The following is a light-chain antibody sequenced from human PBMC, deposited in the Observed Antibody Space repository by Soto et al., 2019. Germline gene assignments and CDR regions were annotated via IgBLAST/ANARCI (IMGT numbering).Light chain of an antibody. CDR2: DVS. V-gene: IGLV2-11*01. CDR1: SSDVGTFNF. J-gene: IGLJ2*01. CDR3: SSYAGTYTV. Sequence: QSALTQPRSVSGSPGQSVTISCTGTSSDVGTFNFVSWYQHHPGKAPKFIIFDVSKRPSGVPDRFSGSKSGNTASLTISGLKTEDEDDYYCSSYAGTYTVFGGGTKVTV.